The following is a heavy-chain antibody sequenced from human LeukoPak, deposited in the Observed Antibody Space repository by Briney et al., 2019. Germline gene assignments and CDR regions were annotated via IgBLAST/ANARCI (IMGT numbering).Heavy chain of an antibody. CDR1: GFTFSSYA. CDR3: ARDKVVVVDWRTYYFDY. CDR2: ISSSSSYI. D-gene: IGHD2-2*01. V-gene: IGHV3-21*01. Sequence: GGSLRLSCAASGFTFSSYAMTWVRQTPGKGLKWVSSISSSSSYIYYADSVKGRFTISRDNAKNSLYLQMNSLRAEDTAVYYCARDKVVVVDWRTYYFDYWGQGTLVTVSS. J-gene: IGHJ4*02.